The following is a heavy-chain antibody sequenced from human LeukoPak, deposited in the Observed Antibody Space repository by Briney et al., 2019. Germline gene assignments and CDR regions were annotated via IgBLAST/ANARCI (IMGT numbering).Heavy chain of an antibody. V-gene: IGHV1-2*02. CDR3: ARDRSLGFRRGYYMDV. D-gene: IGHD7-27*01. CDR1: GYTFTSYD. J-gene: IGHJ6*03. CDR2: INPNSGGT. Sequence: ASVKVSCKASGYTFTSYDINWVRQATGQGLEWMGWINPNSGGTNYAQKFQGRVTMTRDTSISTAYMELSRLRSDDTAVYYCARDRSLGFRRGYYMDVWGKGTTVTVSS.